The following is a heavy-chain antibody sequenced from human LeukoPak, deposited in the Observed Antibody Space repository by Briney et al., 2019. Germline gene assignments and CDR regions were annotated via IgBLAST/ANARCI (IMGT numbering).Heavy chain of an antibody. CDR1: GGSFSGYY. CDR2: INHSGST. Sequence: SETLSLTCAVYGGSFSGYYWSWIRQPPGKGLEWIGGINHSGSTNYNPSLKSRVTISVDTSKNQFSLKLSSVTAADTAVYYCAREPGAFDIWGQGTMVTVSS. V-gene: IGHV4-34*01. D-gene: IGHD1-26*01. J-gene: IGHJ3*02. CDR3: AREPGAFDI.